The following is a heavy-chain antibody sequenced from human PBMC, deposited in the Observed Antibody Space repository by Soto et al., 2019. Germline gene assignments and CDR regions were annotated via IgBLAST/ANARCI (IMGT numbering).Heavy chain of an antibody. CDR2: IRSDSST. CDR1: GFTLSTYG. Sequence: EVQLLESGGGLVQPGGSRRLSCAASGFTLSTYGMTWVRQAPGKGLEWVLAIRSDSSTMYEDSVKGRFTISRDNSNNTLYLQMNSLRAEDTAVYYCARGTATTRWIFDCWGQGTLVTVSS. D-gene: IGHD4-4*01. V-gene: IGHV3-23*01. J-gene: IGHJ4*02. CDR3: ARGTATTRWIFDC.